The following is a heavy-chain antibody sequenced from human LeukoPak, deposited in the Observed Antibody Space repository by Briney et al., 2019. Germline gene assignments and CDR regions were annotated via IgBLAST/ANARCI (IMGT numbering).Heavy chain of an antibody. CDR3: ARVAPYDFWSGTFDY. Sequence: SETLSLTCTVSGGSISSYYWSWIRQPPGKGLEWIGYIYYSGSTNYNPSLKSRVTISVDTSKNQFSLKLSSVTAADTAVYYCARVAPYDFWSGTFDYWGQGTLVTVSS. D-gene: IGHD3-3*01. CDR2: IYYSGST. V-gene: IGHV4-59*01. CDR1: GGSISSYY. J-gene: IGHJ4*02.